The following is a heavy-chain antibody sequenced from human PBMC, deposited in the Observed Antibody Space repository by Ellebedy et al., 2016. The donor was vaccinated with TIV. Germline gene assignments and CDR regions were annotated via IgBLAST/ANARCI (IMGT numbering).Heavy chain of an antibody. CDR3: ARSSHDDYVWGSYRYTPDY. D-gene: IGHD3-16*02. CDR1: GYTFTSYD. CDR2: MNPNSGNT. V-gene: IGHV1-8*01. Sequence: ASVKVSCXASGYTFTSYDINWVRQATGQGFEWMGWMNPNSGNTGYAQKFQGRVTMTRNTSISTAYMELSSLRSEDTAVYYCARSSHDDYVWGSYRYTPDYWGQGTLVTVSS. J-gene: IGHJ4*02.